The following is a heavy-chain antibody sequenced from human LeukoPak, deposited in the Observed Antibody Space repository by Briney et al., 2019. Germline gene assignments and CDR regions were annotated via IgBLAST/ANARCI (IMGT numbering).Heavy chain of an antibody. CDR1: GFTFSSYG. J-gene: IGHJ3*02. CDR3: VFEGRADAFDI. D-gene: IGHD3-10*01. Sequence: GGSLRLSCAASGFTFSSYGMSWVRQAPGRGLEWVSVISATGGSTYYADSVKGRFTISRDNSKNTLYLQMNSLRAEDTAVYYCVFEGRADAFDIWGQGTMVTVSS. CDR2: ISATGGST. V-gene: IGHV3-23*01.